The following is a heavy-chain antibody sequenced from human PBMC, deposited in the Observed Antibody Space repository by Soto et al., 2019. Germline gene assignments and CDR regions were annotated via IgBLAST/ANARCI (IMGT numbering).Heavy chain of an antibody. CDR3: ARDLGCWHDY. CDR2: INAGNGNT. CDR1: GYTFTSYA. V-gene: IGHV1-3*01. J-gene: IGHJ4*02. D-gene: IGHD2-15*01. Sequence: QVQLVQSGAEVKKPGASVKVSCKASGYTFTSYAIHWVRQAPGQRLEWMGWINAGNGNTQYSQKFQDRVTITRDTSASTAYMELCSLRSENTAVYYCARDLGCWHDYWGQGTLVTVSS.